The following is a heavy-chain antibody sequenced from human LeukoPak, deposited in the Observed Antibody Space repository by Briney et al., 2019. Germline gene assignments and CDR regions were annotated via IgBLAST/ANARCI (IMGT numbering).Heavy chain of an antibody. CDR3: ARLIEGAGFDY. V-gene: IGHV3-7*01. J-gene: IGHJ4*02. CDR1: GFTFSNYW. D-gene: IGHD6-13*01. Sequence: GGSLRLSCAASGFTFSNYWMSWVRQAPGKGLEWVANIKQDGSEKYYVDSVKGRFIISRDNTRNSLYLQMNSLRADDTAVYYCARLIEGAGFDYWGPGTLVTVSS. CDR2: IKQDGSEK.